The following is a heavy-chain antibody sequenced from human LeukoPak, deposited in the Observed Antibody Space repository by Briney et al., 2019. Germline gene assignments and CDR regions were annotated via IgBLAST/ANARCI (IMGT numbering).Heavy chain of an antibody. D-gene: IGHD6-13*01. CDR1: GGSISSYH. Sequence: SETLSLTCTASGGSISSYHWNWIRQPPGKGLEWIGYISYSGSTNYKPSLKSRVTISVDTSRNQFSLKLSSVTAADTAVYYCARVGSNWYYFDYWGQGTLVTVSS. V-gene: IGHV4-59*01. CDR3: ARVGSNWYYFDY. CDR2: ISYSGST. J-gene: IGHJ4*02.